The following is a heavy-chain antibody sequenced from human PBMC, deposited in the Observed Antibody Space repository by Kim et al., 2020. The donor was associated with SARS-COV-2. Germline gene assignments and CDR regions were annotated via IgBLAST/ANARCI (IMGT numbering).Heavy chain of an antibody. Sequence: ASVKVSCKVSGYTLTELSMHWVRQAPGKGLEWMGGFDPEDGETIYAQKFQGRVTMTEDTSTDTAYMELSSLRSEDTAVYYCATGQTIVVVPAAIRSYYYYYGMDVWGQGTTVTGSS. J-gene: IGHJ6*02. CDR3: ATGQTIVVVPAAIRSYYYYYGMDV. CDR2: FDPEDGET. CDR1: GYTLTELS. D-gene: IGHD2-2*01. V-gene: IGHV1-24*01.